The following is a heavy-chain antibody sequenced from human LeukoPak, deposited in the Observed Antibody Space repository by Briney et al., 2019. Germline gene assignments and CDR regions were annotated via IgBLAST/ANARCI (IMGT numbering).Heavy chain of an antibody. CDR1: GGSFSGYY. D-gene: IGHD6-13*01. CDR2: INHSGST. V-gene: IGHV4-34*01. Sequence: SETLSLTCAVYGGSFSGYYWTWIRQPPGMGLEWIGEINHSGSTNYNPSLKSQVTISADTSKNQFSLKLNSVTAADTAVYYCARSQQLIRTFDSWGQGTLVAVSS. CDR3: ARSQQLIRTFDS. J-gene: IGHJ4*02.